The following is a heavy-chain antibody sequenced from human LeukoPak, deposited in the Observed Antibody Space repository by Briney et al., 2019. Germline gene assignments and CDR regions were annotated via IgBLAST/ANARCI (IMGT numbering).Heavy chain of an antibody. V-gene: IGHV4-34*01. CDR1: GGSFSGYY. J-gene: IGHJ4*02. CDR3: ARAGYSNSVDY. CDR2: INHSGST. D-gene: IGHD4-11*01. Sequence: PSETLTLTCAVYGGSFSGYYWSWIRQPPGKGLEWIGEINHSGSTNYNPSLKSRVIISLDTSKNQFSLKVRSVTAADTAVYYCARAGYSNSVDYWGQGTLVTVSS.